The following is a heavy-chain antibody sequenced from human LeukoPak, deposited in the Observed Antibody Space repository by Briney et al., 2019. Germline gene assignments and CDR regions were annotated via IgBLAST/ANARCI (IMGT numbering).Heavy chain of an antibody. CDR3: AHLIQLYYYGSGSFDP. CDR2: IYWDDDK. Sequence: SGPTLVNPTQTLTLTCTFSGFSLSTSGVGVGWIRQPPGKALEWLALIYWDDDKRYSPSLKSRLTITKDTSKNQVVLTMTNMDPVDTATYYCAHLIQLYYYGSGSFDPWGQGTLVTVSS. D-gene: IGHD3-10*01. J-gene: IGHJ5*02. CDR1: GFSLSTSGVG. V-gene: IGHV2-5*02.